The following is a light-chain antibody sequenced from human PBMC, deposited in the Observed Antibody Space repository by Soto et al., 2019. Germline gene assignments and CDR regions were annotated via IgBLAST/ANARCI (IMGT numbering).Light chain of an antibody. Sequence: QSVLTQPRSVSGSPGQSVTISCTGTNSNVGGYNYVSWYHHPPGKAPKLIIYDVSKLPSGVPDRFSGSKSGNTASLTISGLQTEDEADYYCSSYAGSNNDVFGTGTKVTVL. CDR2: DVS. CDR1: NSNVGGYNY. CDR3: SSYAGSNNDV. V-gene: IGLV2-11*01. J-gene: IGLJ1*01.